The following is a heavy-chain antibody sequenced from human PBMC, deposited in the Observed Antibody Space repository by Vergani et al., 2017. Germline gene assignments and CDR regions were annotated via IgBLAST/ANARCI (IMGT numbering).Heavy chain of an antibody. V-gene: IGHV3-23*01. CDR2: ISGSGGST. Sequence: EVQLLESGGGLVQPGGSLRLSCAASGFTFTSYTMSWVRQAPGKGLEWVSGISGSGGSTYDVDSVKGRFTISRDNSKNTLYLQMGSLRAEDMAVYYCARARYYDILTGPPYAYYGMDVWGQGTTVTVSS. D-gene: IGHD3-9*01. CDR1: GFTFTSYT. J-gene: IGHJ6*02. CDR3: ARARYYDILTGPPYAYYGMDV.